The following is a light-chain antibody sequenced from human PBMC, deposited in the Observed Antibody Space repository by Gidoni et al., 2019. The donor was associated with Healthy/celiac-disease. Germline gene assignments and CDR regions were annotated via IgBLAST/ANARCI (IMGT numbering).Light chain of an antibody. Sequence: DIQMTQSPSSLSASVGDRVTITCRARQSSTSYVNWYQQKSAKATKLLIYAASSLQSGVPSRFSGSGSETDFTLTISSLQPEDFATYYCQQSYSTPLITFGQGTRLEIK. CDR2: AAS. CDR1: QSSTSY. CDR3: QQSYSTPLIT. V-gene: IGKV1-39*01. J-gene: IGKJ5*01.